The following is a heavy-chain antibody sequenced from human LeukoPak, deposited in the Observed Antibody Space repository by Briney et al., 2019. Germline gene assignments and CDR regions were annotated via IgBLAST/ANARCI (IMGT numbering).Heavy chain of an antibody. Sequence: ASVKVSCKASGYTFTSYGISWVRQAPGQGLEWMGWISAYNGNTNYAQKLQGRVTMTTDTSTSTAYMELRSLRSDDTAVYYCARDHIVVVPAAISVLDYWGQGTLVTVSS. V-gene: IGHV1-18*01. CDR2: ISAYNGNT. J-gene: IGHJ4*02. D-gene: IGHD2-2*01. CDR3: ARDHIVVVPAAISVLDY. CDR1: GYTFTSYG.